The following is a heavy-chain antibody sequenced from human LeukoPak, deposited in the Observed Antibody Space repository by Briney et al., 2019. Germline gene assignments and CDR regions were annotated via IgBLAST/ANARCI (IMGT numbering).Heavy chain of an antibody. D-gene: IGHD5-12*01. V-gene: IGHV4-59*04. CDR3: ARSGYDYLGNYYYYMDV. J-gene: IGHJ6*03. CDR2: IYHSGST. CDR1: GGSISSYY. Sequence: SETLSLTCTVSGGSISSYYWSWIRQPPGKGLEWIGSIYHSGSTYYNPSLKSRVTISVDTSKNQFSLKLSSVTAADTAVYYCARSGYDYLGNYYYYMDVWGKGTTVTVSS.